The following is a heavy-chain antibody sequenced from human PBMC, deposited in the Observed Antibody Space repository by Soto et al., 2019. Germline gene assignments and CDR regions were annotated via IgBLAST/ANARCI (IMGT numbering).Heavy chain of an antibody. V-gene: IGHV3-7*05. J-gene: IGHJ6*02. Sequence: GGSLRLSCAASGFTFSSYGMHWVRQAPGKGLEWVANIKQDETEKYYVDSVKGRFAISRDNGKNTLYLQMNSLRAEDTGVYYCARVRTENYYGMDVWGQGTTVTVSS. CDR2: IKQDETEK. CDR1: GFTFSSYG. CDR3: ARVRTENYYGMDV.